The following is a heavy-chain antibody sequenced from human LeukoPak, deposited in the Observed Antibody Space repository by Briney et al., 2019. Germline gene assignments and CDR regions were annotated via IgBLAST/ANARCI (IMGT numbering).Heavy chain of an antibody. Sequence: KAGESLKISCKASGYYFTNYWIGWVGQMPGKGLEWMGIIYPGDSDTRYSPSFQGQITISADKSISTAYLQWSSLKASDTAIYYCARHPCGYSAYVIDYWGQGTLVTVSS. D-gene: IGHD5-12*01. CDR3: ARHPCGYSAYVIDY. V-gene: IGHV5-51*01. CDR1: GYYFTNYW. J-gene: IGHJ4*02. CDR2: IYPGDSDT.